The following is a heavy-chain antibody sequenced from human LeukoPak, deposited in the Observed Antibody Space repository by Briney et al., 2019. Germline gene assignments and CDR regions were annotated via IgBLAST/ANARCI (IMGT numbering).Heavy chain of an antibody. CDR2: IIPIFGTA. Sequence: SVKVSCTASGGTFSSYAISGVRQAPGQGLEWMGRIIPIFGTANYAHTFQGRVTITPDKSTNTAYMALSSLRSEDAAVYYCARDSGGNLGLDYWGQRTLVTVSS. J-gene: IGHJ4*02. CDR1: GGTFSSYA. CDR3: ARDSGGNLGLDY. V-gene: IGHV1-69*06. D-gene: IGHD4-23*01.